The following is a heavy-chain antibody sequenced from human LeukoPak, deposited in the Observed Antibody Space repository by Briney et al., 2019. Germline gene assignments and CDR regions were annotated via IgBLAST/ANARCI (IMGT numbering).Heavy chain of an antibody. CDR2: ISAYNGNT. CDR3: ARAPYYYDSSGYFPSDY. D-gene: IGHD3-22*01. J-gene: IGHJ4*02. Sequence: GASVKVSCKASGYTFTSYGISWVRQAPGQGLEWMGWISAYNGNTNYAQKLQGRVTMTTDTSTSTAYMELRSLRSDDTAVYYCARAPYYYDSSGYFPSDYWGQGTLVTVSS. CDR1: GYTFTSYG. V-gene: IGHV1-18*01.